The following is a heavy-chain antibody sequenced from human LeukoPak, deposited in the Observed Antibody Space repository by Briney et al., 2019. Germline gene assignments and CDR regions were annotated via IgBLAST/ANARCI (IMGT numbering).Heavy chain of an antibody. V-gene: IGHV3-30*04. CDR2: ISYDGSNK. CDR3: AEGRYDSSGYYRY. D-gene: IGHD3-22*01. CDR1: GFTFSSYA. J-gene: IGHJ4*02. Sequence: GGSLRLSCAASGFTFSSYAMHWVRQAPGKGLEWVAVISYDGSNKYYADSVKGRFTISRDNSKNTLYLQMNSLRAEDTAVYYCAEGRYDSSGYYRYWGQGTLVTVSS.